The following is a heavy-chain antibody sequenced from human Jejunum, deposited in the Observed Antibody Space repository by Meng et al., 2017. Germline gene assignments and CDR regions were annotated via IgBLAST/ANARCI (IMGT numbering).Heavy chain of an antibody. CDR1: GFSFSSYA. J-gene: IGHJ4*02. V-gene: IGHV3-30*17. Sequence: GESLKISCAASGFSFSSYAIHWVRQAPGKGLEWVALMSYDGSNKYYSDSVRGRFTISRDNFKNTLYLQMNSLTPEDTAVYYCARVSAVYYNSETYYSNWGPGTLVTVSS. CDR3: ARVSAVYYNSETYYSN. CDR2: MSYDGSNK. D-gene: IGHD3-10*01.